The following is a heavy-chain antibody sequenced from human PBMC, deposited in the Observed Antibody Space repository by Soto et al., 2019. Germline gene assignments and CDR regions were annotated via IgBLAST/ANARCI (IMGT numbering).Heavy chain of an antibody. D-gene: IGHD3-9*01. CDR1: GFTFTSYA. CDR2: INVSGGST. CDR3: VKKSIDIPGWFDP. Sequence: HPGGSLRLSCAASGFTFTSYAMSWVRQAPGKGLEWVSVINVSGGSTYYADSVTGRFTISRDNAKNTVYLEMNSLRVEDTAKYYCVKKSIDIPGWFDPWGLGTLVTVSS. J-gene: IGHJ5*02. V-gene: IGHV3-23*01.